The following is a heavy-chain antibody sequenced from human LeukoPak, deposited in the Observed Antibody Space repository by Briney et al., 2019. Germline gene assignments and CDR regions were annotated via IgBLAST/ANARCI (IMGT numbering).Heavy chain of an antibody. D-gene: IGHD3-10*01. CDR2: INHSGST. V-gene: IGHV4-34*01. Sequence: SETLSLTCAVYGGSFSGYYWSWIRQPPGKGLEWIGEINHSGSTNYNPSLKSRVTISVDTSKNQFPLKLSSVTAADTAVYYCARGGPPFVYWGQGTLVTVSS. J-gene: IGHJ4*02. CDR1: GGSFSGYY. CDR3: ARGGPPFVY.